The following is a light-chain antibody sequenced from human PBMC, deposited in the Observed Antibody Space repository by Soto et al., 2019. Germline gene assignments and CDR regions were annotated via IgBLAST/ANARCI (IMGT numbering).Light chain of an antibody. V-gene: IGKV3-15*01. CDR3: QHYNNWPPWT. Sequence: EIVMTQSPAILSVSPGERAALSCRASQSVSSNLAWYQQKPGQAPRLLIYGASTRAAGVPARFRGSGSGTDFTLTISVLQSEDFAVYYCQHYNNWPPWTFGQGTKVDIK. J-gene: IGKJ1*01. CDR2: GAS. CDR1: QSVSSN.